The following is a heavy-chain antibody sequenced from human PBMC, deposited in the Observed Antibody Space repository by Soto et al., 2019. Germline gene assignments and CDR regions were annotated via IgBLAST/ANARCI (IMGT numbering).Heavy chain of an antibody. CDR2: TYYSGST. CDR1: GGSISSSSYY. J-gene: IGHJ4*02. Sequence: SETLSLTCTVSGGSISSSSYYWGWIRQPPGKGLEWIGSTYYSGSTYYNPSLKSRVTISVDTSKNQFSLKLSSVTAADTAVYSCAGTEYSRSAGFHYWGQGPLGAVYS. CDR3: AGTEYSRSAGFHY. D-gene: IGHD6-6*01. V-gene: IGHV4-39*01.